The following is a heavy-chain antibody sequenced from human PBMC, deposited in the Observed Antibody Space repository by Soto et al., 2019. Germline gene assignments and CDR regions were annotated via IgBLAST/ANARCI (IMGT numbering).Heavy chain of an antibody. Sequence: SETLSLTCTVSGGSITNYYWSWIRQPAGKGLEWIGRVYTKERTNYNLSFKSRVTMSVDTSKNQFSLKLNAVTAADTAVYYCARDDYKDGGNNWFDPWGQGTLVTVSS. CDR3: ARDDYKDGGNNWFDP. CDR1: GGSITNYY. J-gene: IGHJ5*02. V-gene: IGHV4-4*07. D-gene: IGHD3-16*01. CDR2: VYTKERT.